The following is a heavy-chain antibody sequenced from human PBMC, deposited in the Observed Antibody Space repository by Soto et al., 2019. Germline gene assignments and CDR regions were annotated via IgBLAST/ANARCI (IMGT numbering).Heavy chain of an antibody. Sequence: SETLSLTCTVSGGSISSSSYYWGWIRQPPGKGLEWIGSIYYSGSTYYNPSLKSRVTISVDTSKNQFSLKLSSVTAADTAVYYCARHLKGGVMNFDYWGQGTLVTVSS. CDR2: IYYSGST. J-gene: IGHJ4*02. V-gene: IGHV4-39*01. CDR1: GGSISSSSYY. CDR3: ARHLKGGVMNFDY. D-gene: IGHD3-16*01.